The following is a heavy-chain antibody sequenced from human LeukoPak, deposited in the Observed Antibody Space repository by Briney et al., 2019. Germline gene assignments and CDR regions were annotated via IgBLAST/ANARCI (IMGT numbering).Heavy chain of an antibody. D-gene: IGHD1-7*01. CDR3: ARVFGAWNYPYFYYYMDV. Sequence: GGSLRLSCAASGFTFSSYSMNWVRQAPGKGLEWVSSISSSSSYIYYADSVKGRFTISRDNAKNSLYLQMNSLRAEDTAVYYCARVFGAWNYPYFYYYMDVWGKGTTVTVSS. CDR1: GFTFSSYS. J-gene: IGHJ6*03. V-gene: IGHV3-21*01. CDR2: ISSSSSYI.